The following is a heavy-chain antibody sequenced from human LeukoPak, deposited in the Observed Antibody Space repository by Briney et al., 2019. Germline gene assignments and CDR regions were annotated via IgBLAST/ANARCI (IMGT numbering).Heavy chain of an antibody. CDR3: ARSGIAAAGGVDY. Sequence: SETLSLTCTVSGGSISSSSYYWSWIRQPPGKGLEWIGEINHSGSTNYNPSLKSRVTISVDTSKNQFSLKLSSVTAADTAVYYCARSGIAAAGGVDYWGQGTLVTVSS. CDR1: GGSISSSSYY. J-gene: IGHJ4*02. CDR2: INHSGST. D-gene: IGHD6-13*01. V-gene: IGHV4-39*07.